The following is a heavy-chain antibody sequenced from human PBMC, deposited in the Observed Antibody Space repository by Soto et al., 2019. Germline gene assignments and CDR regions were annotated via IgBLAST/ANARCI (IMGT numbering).Heavy chain of an antibody. CDR1: GFAFDYYN. J-gene: IGHJ4*02. CDR2: ISSNSRTI. Sequence: PGGSLRLSCEASGFAFDYYNMNWVRQAPGKGLEWLSYISSNSRTIYYADSVKGRFTISRDNAKNSVYLQLYSLRDEDTAVYYCTRDGGGGDRSDFWGQGTLVTVSS. CDR3: TRDGGGGDRSDF. D-gene: IGHD2-21*01. V-gene: IGHV3-48*02.